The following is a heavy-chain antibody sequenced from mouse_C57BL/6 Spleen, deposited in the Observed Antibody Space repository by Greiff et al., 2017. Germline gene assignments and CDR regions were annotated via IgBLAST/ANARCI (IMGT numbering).Heavy chain of an antibody. CDR1: GYAFSSYW. CDR2: IYPGDGDT. CDR3: ARPETAQSSMDY. V-gene: IGHV1-80*01. J-gene: IGHJ4*01. D-gene: IGHD3-2*02. Sequence: VKLQQSGAELVKPGASVKISCKASGYAFSSYWMNWVKQRPGKGLEWIGQIYPGDGDTNYNGKFKGKATLTADKSSSTAYMQLSSLTSEDSAVYFCARPETAQSSMDYWGQGTSVTVSS.